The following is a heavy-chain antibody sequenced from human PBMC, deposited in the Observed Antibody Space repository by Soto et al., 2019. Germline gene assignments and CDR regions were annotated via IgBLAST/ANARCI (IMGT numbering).Heavy chain of an antibody. D-gene: IGHD3-10*01. V-gene: IGHV3-33*01. J-gene: IGHJ6*02. CDR1: GFTFSSYG. CDR2: IWYDGNNK. CDR3: ARGSGGSGRSYYYGLDV. Sequence: GGSLRLSCAASGFTFSSYGMHWVRQAPGKGLEWVAVIWYDGNNKYYADSVKGRFTISRDNSKNTLYLQMNSLRAEDTAVYYCARGSGGSGRSYYYGLDVWGQGTTVTVSS.